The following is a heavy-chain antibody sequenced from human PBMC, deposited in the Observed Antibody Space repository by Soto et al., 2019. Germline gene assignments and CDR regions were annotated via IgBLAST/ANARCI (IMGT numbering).Heavy chain of an antibody. J-gene: IGHJ4*01. CDR2: IYPGDSDT. D-gene: IGHD3-3*01. V-gene: IGHV5-51*01. CDR1: GTNYG. CDR3: ARSYYSFWSGRLDY. Sequence: GEFLTIPCRTSGTNYGLAWVRQRPGKGLEGLGIIYPGDSDTRYSPSFQGQVTISADKSINTTYLRWSTLKASDSGIYFCARSYYSFWSGRLDYLGQGTLVNVYS.